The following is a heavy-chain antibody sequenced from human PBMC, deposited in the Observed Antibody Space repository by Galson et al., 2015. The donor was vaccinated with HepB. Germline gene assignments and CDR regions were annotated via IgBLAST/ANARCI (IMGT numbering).Heavy chain of an antibody. CDR1: GDSVSSNSAA. J-gene: IGHJ4*02. CDR3: TRDFDN. V-gene: IGHV6-1*01. CDR2: TYYRSKWYN. Sequence: CAISGDSVSSNSAAWNWIRQSPSRGLEWLGRTYYRSKWYNDYALPLKSRISINADTSKNEFSLQLNSVTPEDTAVYYCTRDFDNWGRGTLVTVSS.